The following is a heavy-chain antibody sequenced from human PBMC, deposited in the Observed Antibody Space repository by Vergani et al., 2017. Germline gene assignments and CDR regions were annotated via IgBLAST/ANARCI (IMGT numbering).Heavy chain of an antibody. CDR1: GYDFTNYW. CDR3: ATRRSRGWFDAFDI. J-gene: IGHJ3*02. V-gene: IGHV5-51*01. CDR2: IYPGDSDT. D-gene: IGHD6-19*01. Sequence: EVQLVQSGAEVKKPGESLKISCKAFGYDFTNYWIGWVRQMPGKGLEWMGIIYPGDSDTRYSPSFQGQVTISADKSISTAYLQWSSLKASDTAKYYCATRRSRGWFDAFDIWGQGTMVTVSS.